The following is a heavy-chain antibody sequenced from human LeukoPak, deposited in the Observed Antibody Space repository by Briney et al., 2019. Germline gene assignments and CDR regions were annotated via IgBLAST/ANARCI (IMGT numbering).Heavy chain of an antibody. CDR1: GGSFSDYY. J-gene: IGHJ4*02. CDR3: ARSERYNSGWYFYFDY. V-gene: IGHV4-34*01. D-gene: IGHD6-19*01. CDR2: INHRGST. Sequence: PSETLSLTCAVYGGSFSDYYWNWIRQPPGKGLEWIGEINHRGSTTYNPSLKSRVTISVDTSKDQFSLKLTSVTAADTAVYYCARSERYNSGWYFYFDYWGQGTLVTVSS.